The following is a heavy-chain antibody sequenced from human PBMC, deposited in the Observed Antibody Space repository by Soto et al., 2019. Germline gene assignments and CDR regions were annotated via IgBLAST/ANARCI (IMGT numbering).Heavy chain of an antibody. CDR3: ARGSGDGYNYAYFDY. J-gene: IGHJ4*02. CDR2: IIPIFGTA. CDR1: GGTFSSYA. V-gene: IGHV1-69*13. D-gene: IGHD5-12*01. Sequence: SVTVSCKASGGTFSSYAISWVRQAPGQGLEWMGGIIPIFGTANYAQKFQGRVTITADESTSTAYMELSSLRSEDTAVYYCARGSGDGYNYAYFDYWGQGTLVTVSS.